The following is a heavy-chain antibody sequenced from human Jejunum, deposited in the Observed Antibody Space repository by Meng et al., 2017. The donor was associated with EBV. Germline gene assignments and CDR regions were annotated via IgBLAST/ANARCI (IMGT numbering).Heavy chain of an antibody. CDR3: ARVVDYYERSGYPDF. Sequence: GQLQESGPGLGKPSETLSLTCTVSGGSVSTASYYWSWIRQSPGKGLEWIGYIYYSGNTNYNPSLKSRATITVDTSKNQFSLKLSSVTAADTAVYYCARVVDYYERSGYPDFWGQGTLVTVSS. V-gene: IGHV4-61*01. J-gene: IGHJ4*02. CDR1: GGSVSTASYY. CDR2: IYYSGNT. D-gene: IGHD3-22*01.